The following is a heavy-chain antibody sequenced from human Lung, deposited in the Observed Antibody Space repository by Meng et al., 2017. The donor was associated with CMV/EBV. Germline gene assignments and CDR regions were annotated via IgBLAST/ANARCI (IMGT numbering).Heavy chain of an antibody. Sequence: SXTXSLXXSVSGGSVSTNSYYWGWIRQPPGKGLEWIGSMYYSGNTYYHPSLKRRVTISLDTSNNQFSLKLTSVTAADTGGYYCAGRSPTIGGFKVPDYNGMGVXGQGXTVTVSS. CDR2: MYYSGNT. D-gene: IGHD1-26*01. CDR3: AGRSPTIGGFKVPDYNGMGV. V-gene: IGHV4-39*07. J-gene: IGHJ6*02. CDR1: GGSVSTNSYY.